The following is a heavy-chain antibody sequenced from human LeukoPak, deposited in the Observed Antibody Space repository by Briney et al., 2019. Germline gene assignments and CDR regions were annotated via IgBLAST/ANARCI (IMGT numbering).Heavy chain of an antibody. D-gene: IGHD6-6*01. CDR2: VSGGKGNT. CDR1: GYIFTSYD. CDR3: ARAFSASSSTIDY. V-gene: IGHV1-3*01. J-gene: IGHJ4*02. Sequence: ASVKVSCKTSGYIFTSYDINWVRQAPGQGLEWMGWVSGGKGNTKYSEKFQGRITITRDTSATTAYLELSSLRSEDSTVYFCARAFSASSSTIDYWGQGTLVIVSP.